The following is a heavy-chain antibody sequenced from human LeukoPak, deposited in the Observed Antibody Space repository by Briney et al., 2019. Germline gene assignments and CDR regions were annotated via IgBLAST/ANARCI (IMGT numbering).Heavy chain of an antibody. CDR2: MNPYNGET. J-gene: IGHJ4*02. V-gene: IGHV1-8*03. Sequence: ASVKVSCKASGYTFTSYDINWVRQATGQGLEWMGWMNPYNGETGYAQKFRGRVTITRDTSTNTAYMELNSLTSEDTAVFYCARGQWGSYGSWYYDYWGQGTLVTVSS. D-gene: IGHD3-16*02. CDR3: ARGQWGSYGSWYYDY. CDR1: GYTFTSYD.